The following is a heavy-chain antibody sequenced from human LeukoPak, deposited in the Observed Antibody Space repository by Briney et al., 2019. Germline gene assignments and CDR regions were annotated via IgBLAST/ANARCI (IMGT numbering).Heavy chain of an antibody. CDR3: TRGPSA. V-gene: IGHV1-2*02. CDR2: INPNGGGT. Sequence: GASMKVSCKSSGYTFTGYYLHWVRQAPGQGLEWMGWINPNGGGTNYAQKFQGRVTMTRDTSISTAYMELSSLRSDDTAVYCCTRGPSAWGQGALVTVSS. CDR1: GYTFTGYY. J-gene: IGHJ4*02.